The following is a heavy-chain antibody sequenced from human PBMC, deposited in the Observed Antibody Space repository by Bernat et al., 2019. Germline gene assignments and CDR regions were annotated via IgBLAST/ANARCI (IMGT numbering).Heavy chain of an antibody. V-gene: IGHV3-9*01. D-gene: IGHD3-3*01. CDR3: AKAPTYYDFWSGYGGNYYFDY. J-gene: IGHJ4*02. Sequence: EVQLVESGGGLVQPGRSLRLSCAASGFTFDDYAMHWDRQAPGKGLEWVSGISWNSGSIGYADSVKGRFTISRDNAKNSLYLQMNSLRAEDTALYYCAKAPTYYDFWSGYGGNYYFDYWGQGTLVTVSS. CDR2: ISWNSGSI. CDR1: GFTFDDYA.